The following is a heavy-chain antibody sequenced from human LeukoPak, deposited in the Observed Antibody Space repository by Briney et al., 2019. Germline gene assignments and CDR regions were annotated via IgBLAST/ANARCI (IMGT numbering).Heavy chain of an antibody. J-gene: IGHJ4*02. CDR1: GDTFSGYY. V-gene: IGHV1-2*02. CDR3: ARAPTRLELLIFYY. D-gene: IGHD3-10*01. CDR2: INPNSGGA. Sequence: ASVKVSCKASGDTFSGYYIHWVRQASGQGLEWMGWINPNSGGADFAEKFQGRVTMTRDTSISTAYMELSRLRSDDTAVYYCARAPTRLELLIFYYWGQGTLVTVSS.